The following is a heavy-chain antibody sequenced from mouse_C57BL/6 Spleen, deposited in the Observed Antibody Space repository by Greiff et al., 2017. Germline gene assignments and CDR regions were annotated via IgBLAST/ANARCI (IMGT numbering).Heavy chain of an antibody. D-gene: IGHD2-2*01. V-gene: IGHV1-82*01. CDR2: IYPGDGDT. J-gene: IGHJ2*01. CDR1: GYAFSSSW. Sequence: VKLQESGPELVKPGASVKISCKASGYAFSSSWMNWVKQRPGKGLEWIGRIYPGDGDTNYNGKFKGKATLTADKSSSTAYMQLSSLTSEDSAVYFCARAMVTGYYFDYWGQGTTLTVSS. CDR3: ARAMVTGYYFDY.